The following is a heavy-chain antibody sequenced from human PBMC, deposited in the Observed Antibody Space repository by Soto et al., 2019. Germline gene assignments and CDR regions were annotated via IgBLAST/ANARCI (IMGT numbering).Heavy chain of an antibody. Sequence: GVSLRLSCAASGFTFSSYEMNWVRQAPGKGLEWVSSISSSSSYIYYADSVKGRFPIPRDNAKNSLYLQMNSLRAEYTAVYYCARELTIFGVVIPPPLYYGMDVWGQGTTVTVSS. D-gene: IGHD3-3*01. CDR2: ISSSSSYI. CDR3: ARELTIFGVVIPPPLYYGMDV. J-gene: IGHJ6*02. V-gene: IGHV3-21*01. CDR1: GFTFSSYE.